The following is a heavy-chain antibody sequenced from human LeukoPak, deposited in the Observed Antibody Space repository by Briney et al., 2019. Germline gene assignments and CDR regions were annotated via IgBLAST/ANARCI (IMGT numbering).Heavy chain of an antibody. CDR3: ARERITINGDYFDN. CDR1: ESTFNIYW. CDR2: INQDGSKN. V-gene: IGHV3-7*01. J-gene: IGHJ4*01. D-gene: IGHD3-10*01. Sequence: PGGSLRLSCAASESTFNIYWMTWVRQAPGKGLEWVANINQDGSKNDYVDSVKGRFIISRDNAKNSLFLQMNSLTVADTAVYYCARERITINGDYFDNWGQGTLVSVSS.